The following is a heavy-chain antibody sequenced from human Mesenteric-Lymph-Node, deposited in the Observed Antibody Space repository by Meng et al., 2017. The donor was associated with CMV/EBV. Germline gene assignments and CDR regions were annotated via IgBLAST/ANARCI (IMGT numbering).Heavy chain of an antibody. J-gene: IGHJ5*02. D-gene: IGHD6-13*01. CDR3: AGGIAAAGSRWFDP. V-gene: IGHV1-69*02. CDR2: IIPILGIA. CDR1: GGTFRSYT. Sequence: QFQLVQSGAEVMKPGSSVKVSWKAYGGTFRSYTISCVRQAPGQGLEWMGRIIPILGIATYAQKFQGRVTITADKSPSTAYMELSSLISEDTAVYYCAGGIAAAGSRWFDPWGQGTLVTVSS.